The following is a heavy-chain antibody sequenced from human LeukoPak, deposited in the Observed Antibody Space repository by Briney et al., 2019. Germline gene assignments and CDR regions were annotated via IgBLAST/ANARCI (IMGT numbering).Heavy chain of an antibody. V-gene: IGHV3-48*01. Sequence: PGGSLRLSCAASGFTFSYYSMNWVRQAPGKGLEWVSYISSSSSTIYYAESVKGRFTISRDNAKNSLYLQMNSLRAEDTAVYYCARDSTVFGVVAQRNWFDPWGEGTLVTVSS. J-gene: IGHJ5*02. CDR3: ARDSTVFGVVAQRNWFDP. CDR1: GFTFSYYS. CDR2: ISSSSSTI. D-gene: IGHD3-3*01.